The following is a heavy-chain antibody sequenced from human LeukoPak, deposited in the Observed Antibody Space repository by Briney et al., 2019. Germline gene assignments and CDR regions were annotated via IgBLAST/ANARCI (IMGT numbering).Heavy chain of an antibody. V-gene: IGHV4-59*01. D-gene: IGHD3-10*01. CDR3: ARSAKRITMVRGAPYYFDY. CDR1: GGSISSCY. CDR2: IYYSGST. J-gene: IGHJ4*02. Sequence: SETLSLTCTVSGGSISSCYWSWIRQPPGKGLEWIGYIYYSGSTNYNPFLKSRVTISVDTSKNQFSLKLSSVTAADTAVYYCARSAKRITMVRGAPYYFDYWGQGTLVTVS.